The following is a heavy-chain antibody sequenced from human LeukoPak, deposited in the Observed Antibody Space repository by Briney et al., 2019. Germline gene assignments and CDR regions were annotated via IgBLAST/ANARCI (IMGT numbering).Heavy chain of an antibody. J-gene: IGHJ4*02. Sequence: GGSLRLSCSTSGFTFSSYAMHWVRQAPGKGLEYVSGISSNGDNTNYADSVKGRFTISRDNSKNTLYLQMSSLRPEDTAVYYCVKLTSRLSQTSDYWGQGTLVTVPS. CDR1: GFTFSSYA. CDR3: VKLTSRLSQTSDY. D-gene: IGHD2-2*01. CDR2: ISSNGDNT. V-gene: IGHV3-64D*09.